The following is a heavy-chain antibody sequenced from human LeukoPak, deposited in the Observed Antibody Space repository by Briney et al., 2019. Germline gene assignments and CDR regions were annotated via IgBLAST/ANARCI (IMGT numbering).Heavy chain of an antibody. V-gene: IGHV1-18*01. D-gene: IGHD6-6*01. CDR1: GYTFTSYG. CDR2: ISAYNGNT. CDR3: ARSSPYYYYYYGMDV. Sequence: VASVKVSCKASGYTFTSYGISWVRQAPGQGLEWMGWISAYNGNTNYAQKLQGSVTMTTDTSTSTAYMELRSLRSDDTAVYYCARSSPYYYYYYGMDVWGQGTTVTVSS. J-gene: IGHJ6*02.